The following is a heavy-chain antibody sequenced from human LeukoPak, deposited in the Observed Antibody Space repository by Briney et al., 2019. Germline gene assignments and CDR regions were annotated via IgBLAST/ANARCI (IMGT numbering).Heavy chain of an antibody. V-gene: IGHV4-59*01. J-gene: IGHJ6*03. CDR2: IYYSGST. CDR3: ARGDEYYYYMDV. CDR1: GGSISSYY. Sequence: SETLSLTCTVSGGSISSYYWSWIRQPPGKGLEWIGYIYYSGSTNYNPSLKSRVTISVDTSKNQFSLKLSSVTAADTAVYYCARGDEYYYYMDVWGKGTTVTVSS.